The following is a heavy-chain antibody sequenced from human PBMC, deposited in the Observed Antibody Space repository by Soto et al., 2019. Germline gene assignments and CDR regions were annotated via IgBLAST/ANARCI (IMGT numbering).Heavy chain of an antibody. Sequence: ESGGGVVQPGKALRVSCVVSGFIFREHAIHWVRQAPGKGLEWVAAISRDGSIQYYVDSVKGRFTVSRDNSKNAVYLEMNSLRDEDTAVYHCARSRNGGVADPFDYWGQGTQVTVSA. D-gene: IGHD2-8*01. CDR1: GFIFREHA. J-gene: IGHJ4*02. CDR2: ISRDGSIQ. CDR3: ARSRNGGVADPFDY. V-gene: IGHV3-30*04.